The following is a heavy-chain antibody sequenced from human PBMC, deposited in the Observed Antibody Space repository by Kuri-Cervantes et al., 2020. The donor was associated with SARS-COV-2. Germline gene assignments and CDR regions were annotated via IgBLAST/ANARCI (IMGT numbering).Heavy chain of an antibody. D-gene: IGHD5-24*01. CDR1: GVPVTGGSYS. CDR3: GKVSWLQLWRRYSDS. J-gene: IGHJ5*01. V-gene: IGHV4-61*09. CDR2: LDTSGST. Sequence: SETLSLTCAVSGVPVTGGSYSWAWIRQPAGKGLEWIGHLDTSGSTTYNPSLRGRVTISLDPSNNRFSLSLTSTTAADTAVYHCGKVSWLQLWRRYSDSWGQGTLVTVSS.